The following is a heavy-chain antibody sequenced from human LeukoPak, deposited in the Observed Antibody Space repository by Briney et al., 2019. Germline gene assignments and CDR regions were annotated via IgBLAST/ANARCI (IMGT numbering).Heavy chain of an antibody. Sequence: GGSLRLSCAASGFSFNDGWMNWVRQAPGKGLEWVGRIKRRSDGGTPDYAAPVQGRFTISRDESNNTLYLQMNSLKTGETAVYYCTTDTSRIDTFAWGQGTLVTVPA. J-gene: IGHJ4*02. CDR3: TTDTSRIDTFA. CDR2: IKRRSDGGTP. D-gene: IGHD2-2*01. V-gene: IGHV3-15*07. CDR1: GFSFNDGW.